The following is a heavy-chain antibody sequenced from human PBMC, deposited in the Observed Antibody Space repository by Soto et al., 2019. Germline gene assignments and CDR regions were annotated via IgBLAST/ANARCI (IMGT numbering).Heavy chain of an antibody. D-gene: IGHD6-19*01. CDR1: GFSLSNARMG. CDR3: ARIQGSGWYRAYYYYGMDV. V-gene: IGHV2-26*01. CDR2: IFSNDEK. J-gene: IGHJ6*02. Sequence: GSGPTLVNPTETLTLTCTVSGFSLSNARMGVSWIRQPPGKALEWLAHIFSNDEKSYSTSLKSRLTISKDTSKSQVVLTMTNMDPVDTATYYCARIQGSGWYRAYYYYGMDVWGQGTTVTVSS.